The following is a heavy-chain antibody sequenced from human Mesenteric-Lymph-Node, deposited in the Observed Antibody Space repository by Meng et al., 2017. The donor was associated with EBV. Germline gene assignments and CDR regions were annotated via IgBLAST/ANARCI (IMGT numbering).Heavy chain of an antibody. J-gene: IGHJ4*02. CDR2: MNPKTGST. CDR3: AKSTFTSGGVIEPFDY. D-gene: IGHD3-16*02. Sequence: QVQLMQSGAAARKPGSSVKVSCKASGGTFSTYDINWVRQAAGQGLEWMGWMNPKTGSTGYAQKFQGRVTMTRNTSISTAYMELSSLRSEDTAVYYCAKSTFTSGGVIEPFDYWGQGTLVTVSS. CDR1: GGTFSTYD. V-gene: IGHV1-8*01.